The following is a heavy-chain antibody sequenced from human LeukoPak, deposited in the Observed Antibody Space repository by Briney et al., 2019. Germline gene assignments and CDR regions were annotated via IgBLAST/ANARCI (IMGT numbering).Heavy chain of an antibody. V-gene: IGHV4-34*01. CDR3: ALRPGYYGSGSYSDY. J-gene: IGHJ4*02. CDR2: INHSGST. D-gene: IGHD3-10*01. Sequence: SETLSLTCAVYGGSFSGYYWSWIRQLPGKGLERIGEINHSGSTNYNPSLKSRVTISVDTSKNQFSLKLSSVTAADTAVYYCALRPGYYGSGSYSDYWGQGTLVTVSS. CDR1: GGSFSGYY.